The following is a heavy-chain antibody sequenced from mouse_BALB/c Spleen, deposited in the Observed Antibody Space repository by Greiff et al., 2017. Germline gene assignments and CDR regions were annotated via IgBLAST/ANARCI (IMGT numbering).Heavy chain of an antibody. CDR1: GFTFSSYT. J-gene: IGHJ4*01. CDR2: ISNGGGST. D-gene: IGHD2-3*01. CDR3: ARGIYDGYFGYAMDY. V-gene: IGHV5-12-2*01. Sequence: EVKVVESGGGLVQPGGSLKLSCAASGFTFSSYTMSWVRQTPEKRLEWVAYISNGGGSTYYPDTVKGRFTISRDNAKNTLYLQMSSLKSEDTAMYYCARGIYDGYFGYAMDYWGQGTSVTVSS.